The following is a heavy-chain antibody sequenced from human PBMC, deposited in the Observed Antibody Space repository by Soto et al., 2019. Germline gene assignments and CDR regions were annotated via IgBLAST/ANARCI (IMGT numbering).Heavy chain of an antibody. D-gene: IGHD1-20*01. CDR2: IYYSGST. Sequence: QVQLQESGPGLVKPSETLSLTCTVSGGSISSYYWSWIRQPPGKGLEWIGYIYYSGSTNYNPSLKSRVTISVDTSKNLFSLKLSSVTAADTAVYYCARPTYNSGSPFDYWGQGTLVTVSS. CDR1: GGSISSYY. V-gene: IGHV4-59*01. J-gene: IGHJ4*02. CDR3: ARPTYNSGSPFDY.